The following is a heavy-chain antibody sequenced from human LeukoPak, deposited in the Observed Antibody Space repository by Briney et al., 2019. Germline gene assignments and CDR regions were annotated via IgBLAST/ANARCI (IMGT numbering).Heavy chain of an antibody. J-gene: IGHJ4*02. D-gene: IGHD3-10*01. CDR2: IRYDGSNK. V-gene: IGHV3-30*02. Sequence: PGGSLRLSCAASGFTFSSYGMHWVRQAPGKGLEWVAFIRYDGSNKYYADSVKGRFTISRDNSKNTLYLQMNSLRAEDTAVYYCAKGKYYYGSGSYYTGGAYYFDYWGQGTLVTVSS. CDR1: GFTFSSYG. CDR3: AKGKYYYGSGSYYTGGAYYFDY.